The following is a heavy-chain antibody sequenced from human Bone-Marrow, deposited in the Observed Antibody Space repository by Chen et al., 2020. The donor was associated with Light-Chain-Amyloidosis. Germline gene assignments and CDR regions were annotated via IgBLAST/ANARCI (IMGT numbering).Heavy chain of an antibody. CDR3: AKVPPTVTTVIYYYMDV. J-gene: IGHJ6*03. D-gene: IGHD4-17*01. V-gene: IGHV3-23*01. CDR2: ISGSGGST. CDR1: GFPFSSYA. Sequence: EVQLLESGGGLVQPGGSLRLSCAAYGFPFSSYAMSWVRQAPGKGLEWVSAISGSGGSTYYADSVKGRFTISRDNSKNTLYLQMNSLRAEDTAVYYCAKVPPTVTTVIYYYMDVWGKGTTVTVSS.